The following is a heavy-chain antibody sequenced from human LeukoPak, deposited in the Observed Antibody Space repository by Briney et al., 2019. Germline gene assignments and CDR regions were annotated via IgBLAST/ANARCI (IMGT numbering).Heavy chain of an antibody. D-gene: IGHD2-2*01. CDR1: GFTFSSYS. CDR3: ARARGYCSSTSCYPLYYFDY. J-gene: IGHJ4*02. Sequence: GGSLRLSCAASGFTFSSYSMNWVRQAPGKGLEWVSYISSSSSTIYYADSVKGRFTISRDNAKNSLYLQMNSLRAEDTAVYYCARARGYCSSTSCYPLYYFDYWGQGTLVTVSS. V-gene: IGHV3-48*01. CDR2: ISSSSSTI.